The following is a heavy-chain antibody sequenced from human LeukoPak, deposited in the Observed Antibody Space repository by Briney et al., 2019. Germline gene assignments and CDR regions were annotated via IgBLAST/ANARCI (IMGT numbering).Heavy chain of an antibody. CDR2: ISYDGNSK. V-gene: IGHV3-30*18. CDR3: AKRIYYGSGTSPDFDY. D-gene: IGHD3-10*01. J-gene: IGHJ4*02. CDR1: GFTFSAYA. Sequence: PGGSLRLSCEASGFTFSAYAMTWVRQAPGKGLDWVAVISYDGNSKYYADSVKGRFTISRDNSKNTLYLQMNSLRAEDTAVYYCAKRIYYGSGTSPDFDYWGQGTLVTVSS.